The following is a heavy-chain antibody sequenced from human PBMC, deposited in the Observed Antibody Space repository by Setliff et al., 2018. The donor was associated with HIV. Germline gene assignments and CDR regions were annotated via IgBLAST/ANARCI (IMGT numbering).Heavy chain of an antibody. CDR2: IYHSGST. J-gene: IGHJ3*02. CDR1: GGYLSSSNW. D-gene: IGHD3-22*01. V-gene: IGHV4-4*02. Sequence: PSETLSLTCAVSGGYLSSSNWWSWVRQPPGEWLEWIGEIYHSGSTKYNPSLKSRVTISVDKSKNQFSLRLSSVTAADTAVYYCARSITMIIVAPGAFDIWGQGTTVTVS. CDR3: ARSITMIIVAPGAFDI.